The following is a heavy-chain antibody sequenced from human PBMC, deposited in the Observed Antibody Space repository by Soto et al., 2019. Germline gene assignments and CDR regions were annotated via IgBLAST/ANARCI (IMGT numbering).Heavy chain of an antibody. CDR1: GFTFSSYE. CDR2: ISSSGSTI. V-gene: IGHV3-48*03. D-gene: IGHD6-6*01. J-gene: IGHJ4*02. CDR3: ARGQSMYSGFY. Sequence: GGSLRLSCAASGFTFSSYEMNWVRQAPGKGLEWVSYISSSGSTIYYADSVKGRFTISRDNAKNSLYLQMNGLRAEDTAVYYCARGQSMYSGFYWGQGTLVTVSS.